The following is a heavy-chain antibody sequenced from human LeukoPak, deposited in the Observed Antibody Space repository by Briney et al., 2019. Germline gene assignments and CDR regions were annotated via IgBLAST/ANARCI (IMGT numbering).Heavy chain of an antibody. Sequence: GESLKISRKGSGYSFTSYWIGWVRQMPGKGLEWMGIIYPGDSDTRYSPSFQGQVTISADKSISTAYLQWSSLKASDTAMYYCALVKGRGFTMVRGVISLQAFREYNWFDPWGQGTLVTVSS. CDR1: GYSFTSYW. CDR3: ALVKGRGFTMVRGVISLQAFREYNWFDP. V-gene: IGHV5-51*01. J-gene: IGHJ5*02. CDR2: IYPGDSDT. D-gene: IGHD3-10*01.